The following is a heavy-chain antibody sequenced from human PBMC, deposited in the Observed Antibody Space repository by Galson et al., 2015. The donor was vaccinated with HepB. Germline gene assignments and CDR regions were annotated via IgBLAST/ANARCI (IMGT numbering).Heavy chain of an antibody. J-gene: IGHJ6*02. D-gene: IGHD3-22*01. CDR3: ARAMYYYDSSGYSQDPHGMDV. CDR2: IDPSDSYT. Sequence: SGAEVKKPGESLRISCKGSGYSFTSYWISWVRQMPGKGLEWMGRIDPSDSYTNYSPSFQGHVTISADKSISTAYLQWSSLKASDTAMYYCARAMYYYDSSGYSQDPHGMDVWGQGTTVTVSS. CDR1: GYSFTSYW. V-gene: IGHV5-10-1*01.